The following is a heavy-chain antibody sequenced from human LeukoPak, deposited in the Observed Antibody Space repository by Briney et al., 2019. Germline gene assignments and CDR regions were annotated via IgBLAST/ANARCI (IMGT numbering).Heavy chain of an antibody. D-gene: IGHD4-23*01. Sequence: PGGFLRLSCAASGFTFSSYGMHWVRQAPGKGLEWVAVIWYGGSNKYYADSVKGQFTISRDNSKNTLYLQMNSLRVEDTALYYCARVRSVGGNPHAFNIWGQGTMVTVSS. CDR1: GFTFSSYG. CDR2: IWYGGSNK. J-gene: IGHJ3*02. CDR3: ARVRSVGGNPHAFNI. V-gene: IGHV3-33*08.